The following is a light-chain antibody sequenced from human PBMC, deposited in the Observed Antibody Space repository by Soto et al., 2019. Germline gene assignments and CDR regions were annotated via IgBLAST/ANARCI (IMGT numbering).Light chain of an antibody. CDR2: RNN. Sequence: QSVLTQPPSASGTPGQRVTISCSGSSSNIGSNYVYWYQQLPGTAPKLLIYRNNQRPSGVPDRLSGSKSGTSASLAISGVRYEEEADYYCAAWDDSLSGLYVFGTGTKVTV. V-gene: IGLV1-47*01. J-gene: IGLJ1*01. CDR1: SSNIGSNY. CDR3: AAWDDSLSGLYV.